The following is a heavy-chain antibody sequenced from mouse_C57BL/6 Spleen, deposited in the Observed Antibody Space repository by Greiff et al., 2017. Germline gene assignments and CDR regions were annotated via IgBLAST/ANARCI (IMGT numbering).Heavy chain of an antibody. J-gene: IGHJ1*03. Sequence: QVQLQQSGPGLVQPSPSLSITCTVSGFSLTSYGVHWVRQSPGKGLEWLGVIWRGGSTDYNAAFISRLSISKDNSKSQVFFKMNSLQADDTAIYYCARNNYGNYFWYFDVWGTGTSVTVSS. V-gene: IGHV2-2*01. D-gene: IGHD2-1*01. CDR3: ARNNYGNYFWYFDV. CDR1: GFSLTSYG. CDR2: IWRGGST.